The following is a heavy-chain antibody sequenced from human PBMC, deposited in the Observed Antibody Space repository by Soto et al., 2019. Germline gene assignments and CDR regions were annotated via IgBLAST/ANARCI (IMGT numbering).Heavy chain of an antibody. CDR2: INHSGST. CDR3: ARGRVVTTVTTTTLEFDY. V-gene: IGHV4-34*01. D-gene: IGHD4-4*01. J-gene: IGHJ4*02. Sequence: SETLSLTCAVYGGSFSGYYWSWIRQPPGKGLEWIGEINHSGSTNYNPSLKSRVTISVDTSKNQFSLKLSSVTAADTAVYYCARGRVVTTVTTTTLEFDYWGQGTLVTVSS. CDR1: GGSFSGYY.